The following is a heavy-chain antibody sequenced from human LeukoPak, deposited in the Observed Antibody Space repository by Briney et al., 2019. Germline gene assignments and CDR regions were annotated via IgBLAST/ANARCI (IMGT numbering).Heavy chain of an antibody. D-gene: IGHD6-19*01. CDR3: ANIGPRAVAGTHDWFDP. Sequence: AASVKVSCKASGGTFSSYAISWVRQAPGQGLEWMGWIIPIFGTANYAQKFQGRVTITTDESTSTAYMELSSLRSEDTAVYYCANIGPRAVAGTHDWFDPWGQGTLVTVSS. V-gene: IGHV1-69*05. CDR2: IIPIFGTA. CDR1: GGTFSSYA. J-gene: IGHJ5*02.